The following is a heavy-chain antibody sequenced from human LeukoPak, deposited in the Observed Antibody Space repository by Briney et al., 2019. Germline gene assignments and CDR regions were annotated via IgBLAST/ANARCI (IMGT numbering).Heavy chain of an antibody. J-gene: IGHJ3*02. Sequence: GASVKVSCEASGYTFTGYYMHWVRQAPGQGLEWMGWINPNSGRTNYAQKFQGRVTMTGDTSISTAYMELSRLRSDDTAVYYCSGGSSWYSDAFDIWGQGTMVTVSS. CDR1: GYTFTGYY. V-gene: IGHV1-2*02. D-gene: IGHD6-13*01. CDR2: INPNSGRT. CDR3: SGGSSWYSDAFDI.